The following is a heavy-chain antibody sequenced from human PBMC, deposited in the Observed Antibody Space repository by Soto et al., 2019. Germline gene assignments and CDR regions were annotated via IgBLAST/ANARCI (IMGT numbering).Heavy chain of an antibody. CDR1: GFTFSSYT. D-gene: IGHD2-2*01. J-gene: IGHJ6*02. V-gene: IGHV3-23*01. Sequence: GSLRLSCAASGFTFSSYTMHWVRPAPGKGLEWVSLISARGGSTYYADSVKGRFTISRDNSKNTLYLQMNSLRAEDTGVYYCARDPPNDKTQLDYGMDVWGQGTAVTVSS. CDR3: ARDPPNDKTQLDYGMDV. CDR2: ISARGGST.